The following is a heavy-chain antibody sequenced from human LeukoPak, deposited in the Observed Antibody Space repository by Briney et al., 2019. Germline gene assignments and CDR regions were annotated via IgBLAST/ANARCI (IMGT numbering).Heavy chain of an antibody. CDR2: ISASGSAT. CDR1: GFIFSNYG. Sequence: GGSLRLSCAASGFIFSNYGMNWVRQAPGKGLERVAAISASGSATSYADSVRGRFTISRDNSKSTSYLQMNSLRAEDTAVFYCAKDLHLRDFWSGYFDYWGQGIPVTVSS. D-gene: IGHD3-3*01. CDR3: AKDLHLRDFWSGYFDY. J-gene: IGHJ4*02. V-gene: IGHV3-23*01.